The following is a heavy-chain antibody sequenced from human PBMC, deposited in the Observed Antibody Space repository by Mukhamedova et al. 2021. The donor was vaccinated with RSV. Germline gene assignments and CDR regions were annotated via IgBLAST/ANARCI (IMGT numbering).Heavy chain of an antibody. D-gene: IGHD3-10*01. Sequence: GYYWSWIRQPPGKGLEWIGEINHSGSTNYNPSLKSRVTISVDTSKNQFSLKLSSVTAADTAVYYCARLWFVDPRSFDPCGQGTLVT. J-gene: IGHJ5*02. CDR1: GYY. CDR3: ARLWFVDPRSFDP. CDR2: INHSGST. V-gene: IGHV4-34*01.